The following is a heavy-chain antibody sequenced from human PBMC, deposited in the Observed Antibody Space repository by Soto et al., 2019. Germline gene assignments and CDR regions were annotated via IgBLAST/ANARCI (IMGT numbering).Heavy chain of an antibody. CDR1: GGTFSSYA. J-gene: IGHJ3*02. D-gene: IGHD3-22*01. V-gene: IGHV1-69*06. CDR3: ARATYYYDSSGYSTWGYAFEI. Sequence: RASVKVSCKASGGTFSSYAISWVRQDPGQGLEWMGGIIPIFGTANYAQKFQGRVTITADKSTSTAYMELSSLRSEDTAVYYCARATYYYDSSGYSTWGYAFEIWGQGTMVTVSS. CDR2: IIPIFGTA.